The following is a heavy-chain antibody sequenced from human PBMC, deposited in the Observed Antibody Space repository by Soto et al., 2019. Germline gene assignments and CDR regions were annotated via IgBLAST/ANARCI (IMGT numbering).Heavy chain of an antibody. Sequence: PGESLKISCRGSGYIFTSYWIGWVRQMPGKGLEWMGIIYPGDSNTRYSPSFQGQVTISADKSIWTAYLQWSSLKASDTAMYYCARQGYCSSTSCYTVDYWGQGTLVTVSS. CDR2: IYPGDSNT. D-gene: IGHD2-2*02. CDR3: ARQGYCSSTSCYTVDY. V-gene: IGHV5-51*01. J-gene: IGHJ4*02. CDR1: GYIFTSYW.